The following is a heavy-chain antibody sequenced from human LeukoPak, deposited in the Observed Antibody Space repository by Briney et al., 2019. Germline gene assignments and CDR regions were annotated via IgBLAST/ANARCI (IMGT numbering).Heavy chain of an antibody. J-gene: IGHJ4*02. CDR1: GGSISSSNW. D-gene: IGHD3-22*01. CDR2: IYHSGST. V-gene: IGHV4-4*02. Sequence: PSGTLSLTCAVSGGSISSSNWWSWVRQPPGKGLEWIGEIYHSGSTNYNPSLKSRVTISVDKSKNQFSLKLNSVTAADTAMFYCARANGGPARGYEYYYESSGYYLLFDSWGRGTLVTVSS. CDR3: ARANGGPARGYEYYYESSGYYLLFDS.